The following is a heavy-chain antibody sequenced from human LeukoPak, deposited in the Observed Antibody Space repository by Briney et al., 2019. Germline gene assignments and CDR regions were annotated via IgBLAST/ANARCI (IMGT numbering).Heavy chain of an antibody. CDR3: ARDEGGSYPGGLFDY. CDR1: GFTFSSYG. CDR2: ISSSSTYI. Sequence: PGGSLTLSCPASGFTFSSYGMNWVRQAPGKGLEWVSSISSSSTYIYYADSVKGRFTISRDNAKNSLYLQMNSLRAEDTSMYYCARDEGGSYPGGLFDYWGQGALVTVSS. J-gene: IGHJ4*02. V-gene: IGHV3-21*01. D-gene: IGHD1-26*01.